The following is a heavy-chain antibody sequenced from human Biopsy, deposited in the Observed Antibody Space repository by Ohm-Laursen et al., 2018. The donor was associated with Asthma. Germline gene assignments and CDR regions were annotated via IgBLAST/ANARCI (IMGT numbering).Heavy chain of an antibody. CDR1: GYTFIHYA. D-gene: IGHD3-9*01. CDR2: INAGNGNA. Sequence: ASVKVSCKVSGYTFIHYAIHWVRQAPGQRLEWMGWINAGNGNAKYSQKFQGRVTITRDTSASTAYMDLRSLRSEDTAMYYCARTYYDFLTGQVNDAFALWGQGTMVTVSS. J-gene: IGHJ3*01. CDR3: ARTYYDFLTGQVNDAFAL. V-gene: IGHV1-3*01.